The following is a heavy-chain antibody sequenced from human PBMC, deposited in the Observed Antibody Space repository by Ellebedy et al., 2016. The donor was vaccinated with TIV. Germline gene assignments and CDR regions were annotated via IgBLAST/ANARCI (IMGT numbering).Heavy chain of an antibody. CDR2: MRGTAGST. CDR1: GFTFSSYA. CDR3: AKGTSNGWYFDS. D-gene: IGHD6-19*01. Sequence: PGGSLRLSCAASGFTFSSYAMTWVRQAPGKGLEWVSAMRGTAGSTNYADSVKGRFTISRDNSKNTLYLQMNDLRVEDTAVYYCAKGTSNGWYFDSWGQGTLVTVPS. J-gene: IGHJ4*02. V-gene: IGHV3-23*01.